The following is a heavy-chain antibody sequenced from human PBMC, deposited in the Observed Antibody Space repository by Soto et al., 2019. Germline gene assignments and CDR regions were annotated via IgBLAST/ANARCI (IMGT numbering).Heavy chain of an antibody. CDR3: ARDRAPYYYDSSGYGY. Sequence: GGSLRLSCAASGFTFSSYGMHWVRQAPGKGLEWVAVIWYDGSNKYYADSVKGRFTISRDNSKNTLYLQMNSLRAEDTAVYYCARDRAPYYYDSSGYGYWGEGTLVTVSS. D-gene: IGHD3-22*01. CDR1: GFTFSSYG. J-gene: IGHJ4*02. CDR2: IWYDGSNK. V-gene: IGHV3-33*01.